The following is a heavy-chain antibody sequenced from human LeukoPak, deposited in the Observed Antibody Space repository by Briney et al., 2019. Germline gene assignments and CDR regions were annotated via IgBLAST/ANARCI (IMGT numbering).Heavy chain of an antibody. J-gene: IGHJ4*02. CDR2: INHSGST. V-gene: IGHV4-34*01. D-gene: IGHD3-3*01. CDR1: GGSFSGYY. CDR3: AGTYDFWSGYAC. Sequence: KPSETLSLTCAVYGGSFSGYYWSWIRQPPGKGLEWIGEINHSGSTNYNPSLKSRVTISVDTSKNQFSLKLSSVTAADTAVYYCAGTYDFWSGYACWGQGTLVTVSS.